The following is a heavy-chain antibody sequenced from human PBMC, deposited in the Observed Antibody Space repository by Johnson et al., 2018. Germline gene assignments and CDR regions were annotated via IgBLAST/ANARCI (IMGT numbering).Heavy chain of an antibody. CDR2: ITPIFGTA. CDR3: ARGLSYKTD. J-gene: IGHJ1*01. Sequence: QVRLVQSGAEVKKPGSSVEVSCKASGDRFSSYVMSWVRQAPGHGLEWMGGITPIFGTANYAQKFQGRVTITADESTGTAYMGLSSLRYEETAVYYCARGLSYKTDWGQGTRVTVSS. V-gene: IGHV1-69*12. CDR1: GDRFSSYV. D-gene: IGHD1-14*01.